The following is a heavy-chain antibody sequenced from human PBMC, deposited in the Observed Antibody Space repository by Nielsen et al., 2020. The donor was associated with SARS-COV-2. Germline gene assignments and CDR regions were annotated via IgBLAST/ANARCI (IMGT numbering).Heavy chain of an antibody. V-gene: IGHV5-51*01. Sequence: KVSCKGSGYSFTSYWIGWVRQMPGKGLEWMGIIYPGDSHTRYSPSFQGQVTISADKSTSTAYLQWSSLKASDTAIYYCARATYCSTLNCYIGFDPWGQGTLVTVSS. D-gene: IGHD2-2*02. CDR1: GYSFTSYW. J-gene: IGHJ5*02. CDR2: IYPGDSHT. CDR3: ARATYCSTLNCYIGFDP.